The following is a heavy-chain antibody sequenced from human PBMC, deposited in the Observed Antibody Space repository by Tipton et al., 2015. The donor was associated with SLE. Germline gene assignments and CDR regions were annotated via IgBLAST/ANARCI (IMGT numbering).Heavy chain of an antibody. CDR1: GASIRSDY. V-gene: IGHV4-59*12. J-gene: IGHJ4*02. Sequence: TLSLTCTVSGASIRSDYWSWIRQPPGKGLEWIGNIHYIGGTNYNSSLKSRVGISIDTSKNHFSLNLRSVAAADTALYFCARERSFGGGVDYWGQGTLVSVSS. CDR3: ARERSFGGGVDY. CDR2: IHYIGGT. D-gene: IGHD3-10*01.